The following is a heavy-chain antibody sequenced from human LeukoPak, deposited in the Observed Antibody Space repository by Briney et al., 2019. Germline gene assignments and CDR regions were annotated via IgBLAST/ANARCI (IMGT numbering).Heavy chain of an antibody. CDR3: AKDEVRYFDWSHHYYYGMDV. J-gene: IGHJ6*04. V-gene: IGHV4-31*03. CDR1: GGSISSGGYY. Sequence: SETLSLTCTVSGGSISSGGYYWSWIRQHPGKGLEWIGYIYYSGSTYYNPSLKSRVTISVDTSKNQFSLKLSSVTAADTAVYYCAKDEVRYFDWSHHYYYGMDVWGKGTTVTVSS. D-gene: IGHD3-9*01. CDR2: IYYSGST.